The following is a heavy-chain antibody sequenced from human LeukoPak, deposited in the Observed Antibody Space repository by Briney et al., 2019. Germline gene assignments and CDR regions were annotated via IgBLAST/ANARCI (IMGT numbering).Heavy chain of an antibody. CDR3: ASVEMATIYGMDV. CDR1: GYTFTSYY. V-gene: IGHV1-46*01. Sequence: ASVKVSCTASGYTFTSYYMHWVRQAPGQGLEWMGIINPSGGSTSYAQKFQGRVTMTRDTSTSTVYMELSSLRSEDTAVYYCASVEMATIYGMDVWGQGTTVTVSS. CDR2: INPSGGST. D-gene: IGHD5-24*01. J-gene: IGHJ6*02.